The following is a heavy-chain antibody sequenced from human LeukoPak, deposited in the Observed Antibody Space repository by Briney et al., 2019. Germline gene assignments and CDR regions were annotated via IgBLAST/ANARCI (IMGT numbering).Heavy chain of an antibody. CDR1: GGSISSGDYY. V-gene: IGHV4-30-4*01. Sequence: SETLSLTCTVSGGSISSGDYYWSWIRQPPGKGLEWIGYIYYSGSTYYNPSLKSRVTISVDTSKNQFSLKLSSVTAADTAVYYCARVESPEGYDSSGYYLFDYWGQGTLVTVSS. CDR3: ARVESPEGYDSSGYYLFDY. D-gene: IGHD3-22*01. J-gene: IGHJ4*02. CDR2: IYYSGST.